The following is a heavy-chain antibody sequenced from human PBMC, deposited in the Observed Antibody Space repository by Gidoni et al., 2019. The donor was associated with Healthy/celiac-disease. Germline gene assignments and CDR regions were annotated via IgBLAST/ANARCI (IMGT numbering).Heavy chain of an antibody. D-gene: IGHD2-2*01. V-gene: IGHV1-3*01. CDR2: INAGNGNT. Sequence: QVQLVQSGAEVKKPGASVKVSCKASGYTFTSYAMHWVRQAPGQRLEWMGWINAGNGNTKYSQKFQGRVTITRDTSASTAYMELSSLRSEDTAVYYCAREVVGDLIVVVPAAIGEYGMDVWGQGTTVTVSS. CDR3: AREVVGDLIVVVPAAIGEYGMDV. J-gene: IGHJ6*02. CDR1: GYTFTSYA.